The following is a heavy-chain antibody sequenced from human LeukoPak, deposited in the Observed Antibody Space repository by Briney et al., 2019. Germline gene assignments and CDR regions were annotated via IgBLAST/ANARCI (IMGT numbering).Heavy chain of an antibody. CDR3: ARADAIQKDFDY. Sequence: ASVKVSCKASGYTFTAYYMHWVRQAPGQGLEWMGRINPNSGGTNYAQKFQGRVTMTRDTSISTVYMELSRLRSDDTAVYYCARADAIQKDFDYWGQGTLVTVSS. J-gene: IGHJ4*02. D-gene: IGHD2-2*02. CDR2: INPNSGGT. V-gene: IGHV1-2*06. CDR1: GYTFTAYY.